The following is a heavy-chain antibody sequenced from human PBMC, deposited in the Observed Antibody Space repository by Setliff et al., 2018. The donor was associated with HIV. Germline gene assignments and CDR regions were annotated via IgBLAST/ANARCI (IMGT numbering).Heavy chain of an antibody. CDR1: GYNFTNYY. D-gene: IGHD6-6*01. J-gene: IGHJ4*02. Sequence: WASVKVSCKASGYNFTNYYMHWLRQAPGQGLEWMGLIKPSGGSTSYAQNFQGRLTMARDTSTTTVYMELSSLTSEDTAVYYCARGQLLAPDMVWGQGTLVTVSS. CDR2: IKPSGGST. CDR3: ARGQLLAPDMV. V-gene: IGHV1-46*01.